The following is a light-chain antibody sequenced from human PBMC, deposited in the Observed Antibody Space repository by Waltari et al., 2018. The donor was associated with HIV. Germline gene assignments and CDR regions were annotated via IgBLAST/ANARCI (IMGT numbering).Light chain of an antibody. CDR3: AAWDDSLTGSHVI. J-gene: IGLJ2*01. V-gene: IGLV1-44*01. CDR1: RSNLGRNT. Sequence: QSVLSQPPSASGTLGQRVTISCSGSRSNLGRNTVHWYQQLPGTAPKLLIYSNSQRPSGVPDRFSGSKSGTSASLAISGLQSEDEAEYYCAAWDDSLTGSHVIFGGGTKLTVL. CDR2: SNS.